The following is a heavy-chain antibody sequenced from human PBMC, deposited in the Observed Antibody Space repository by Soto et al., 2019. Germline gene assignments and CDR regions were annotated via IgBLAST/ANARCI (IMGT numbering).Heavy chain of an antibody. V-gene: IGHV1-18*01. CDR2: ISGYNGHT. CDR1: GYTLTTCG. D-gene: IGHD2-21*01. Sequence: ASVEVSCKASGYTLTTCGISWVRQAPGQGLEWMGWISGYNGHTKYAQKFQGRVTMTTDTSTSTVYMDLRSLRSDDTAVYYCAREGQIAYYYYGLDGWGQWTGAAASS. J-gene: IGHJ6*02. CDR3: AREGQIAYYYYGLDG.